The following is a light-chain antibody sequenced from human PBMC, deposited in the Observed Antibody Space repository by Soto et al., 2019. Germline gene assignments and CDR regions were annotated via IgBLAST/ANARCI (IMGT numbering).Light chain of an antibody. CDR2: AAS. CDR3: QQSYSTPPWT. J-gene: IGKJ1*01. Sequence: DIQMTQSPSSLSASVGDRVTITCRASQNIGVYLNWYQKKPGKAPKLLIHAASSLQSGVPSRFSGSGSGTDFTLTISSLQPEDFATYYCQQSYSTPPWTFGQGTKVDIK. CDR1: QNIGVY. V-gene: IGKV1-39*01.